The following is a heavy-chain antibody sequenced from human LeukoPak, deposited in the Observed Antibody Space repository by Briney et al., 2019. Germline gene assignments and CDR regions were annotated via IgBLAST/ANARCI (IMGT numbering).Heavy chain of an antibody. CDR2: IYYSGST. CDR3: AREAMYSYGNNFDY. J-gene: IGHJ4*02. CDR1: GGSVSSGSYY. D-gene: IGHD5-18*01. Sequence: SETLSLTCTVSGGSVSSGSYYWSWIRQPPGKGLEWIGYIYYSGSTNYNPSLKSRVTISVDTSKNQFSLKLSSVTAADTAVYHCAREAMYSYGNNFDYWGQGTLVTVPS. V-gene: IGHV4-61*01.